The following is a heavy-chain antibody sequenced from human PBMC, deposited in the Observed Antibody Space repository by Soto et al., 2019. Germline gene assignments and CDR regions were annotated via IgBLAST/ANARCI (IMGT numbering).Heavy chain of an antibody. Sequence: ASVKVSCKASGYTFTSDYMHWVRQAPGQGLEWMGRINPSGGSTAYPQKFQGRVTMTRDTSTSTVYMELSSLRSEDTAIYYCTRDLGMAVAGTTFDNWGQGTLVTVSS. CDR1: GYTFTSDY. J-gene: IGHJ4*02. D-gene: IGHD6-19*01. V-gene: IGHV1-46*03. CDR3: TRDLGMAVAGTTFDN. CDR2: INPSGGST.